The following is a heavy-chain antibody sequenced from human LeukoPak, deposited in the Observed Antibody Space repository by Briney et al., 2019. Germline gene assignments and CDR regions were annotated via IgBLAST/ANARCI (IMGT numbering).Heavy chain of an antibody. V-gene: IGHV1-18*04. CDR3: ARAVIVADAFDI. Sequence: ASVKVSCKASGYTFTSYGISWVRQAPGQGLEWMGWISAYNGNTNYAQKLQGRVTMTTDTYTSTAYMELRSLRSDDTAVYYCARAVIVADAFDIWGQGTMVTVSS. J-gene: IGHJ3*02. CDR2: ISAYNGNT. D-gene: IGHD2/OR15-2a*01. CDR1: GYTFTSYG.